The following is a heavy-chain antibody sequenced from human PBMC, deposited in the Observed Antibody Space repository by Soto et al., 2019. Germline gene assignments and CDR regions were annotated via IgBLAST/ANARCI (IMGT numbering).Heavy chain of an antibody. V-gene: IGHV3-30*18. CDR2: ISYDGSNK. CDR3: AKGVVVAATPDYFDY. Sequence: QVQLVESGGGVVQPGRSLRLSCAASGFTFSSYGMHWVRQAPGKGLEWVAVISYDGSNKYYADSVKGRFTISRDNSKNTLYLQMNSLRAEDTAVYYCAKGVVVAATPDYFDYWGQGTLVTVSS. D-gene: IGHD2-15*01. J-gene: IGHJ4*02. CDR1: GFTFSSYG.